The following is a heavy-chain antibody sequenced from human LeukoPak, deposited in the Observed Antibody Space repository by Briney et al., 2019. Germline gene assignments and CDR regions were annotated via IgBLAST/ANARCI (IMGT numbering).Heavy chain of an antibody. CDR2: IYYSGST. CDR1: GGSISSGDYY. CDR3: AREPRPTTVTTGWFDS. V-gene: IGHV4-30-4*01. J-gene: IGHJ5*01. D-gene: IGHD4-17*01. Sequence: SETLSLTCTVSGGSISSGDYYWSWIRQPPGKGLEWIGYIYYSGSTYYNPSLKSRVTISVDTSKNQFSLKLSSVTAADTAVYYCAREPRPTTVTTGWFDSWGQGTLVTVSS.